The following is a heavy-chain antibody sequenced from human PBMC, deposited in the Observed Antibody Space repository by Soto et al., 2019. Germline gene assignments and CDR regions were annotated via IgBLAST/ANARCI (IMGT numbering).Heavy chain of an antibody. CDR3: ARRRYSSGWSVGGDYYFDY. V-gene: IGHV4-59*08. J-gene: IGHJ4*02. D-gene: IGHD6-19*01. Sequence: QVQLQESGPGLVKPSETLSLPCTVSGGSISSYYWSWIRQPPGKGLEWIGYIYYSGSTNYNPTLKSRVTISVDTSKNPFSLKLSSVTAADTAGYYCARRRYSSGWSVGGDYYFDYWGQGTLVTVSS. CDR2: IYYSGST. CDR1: GGSISSYY.